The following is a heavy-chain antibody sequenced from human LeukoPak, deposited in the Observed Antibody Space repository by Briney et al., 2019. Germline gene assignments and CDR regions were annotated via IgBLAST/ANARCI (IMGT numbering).Heavy chain of an antibody. CDR3: ARVMGGSYSTLLDY. J-gene: IGHJ4*02. V-gene: IGHV4-59*01. CDR1: GGSTSSYY. Sequence: SETLSLTCTVSGGSTSSYYWSWIRQPPGKGLEWIGYIYYSGSTNYNPSLKSRVTISVDTSKNQFSLKLSSVTAADTAVYYCARVMGGSYSTLLDYWGQGTLVTVSS. CDR2: IYYSGST. D-gene: IGHD1-26*01.